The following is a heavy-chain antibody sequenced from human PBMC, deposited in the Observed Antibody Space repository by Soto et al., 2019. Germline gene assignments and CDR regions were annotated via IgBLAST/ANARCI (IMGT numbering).Heavy chain of an antibody. V-gene: IGHV1-3*01. D-gene: IGHD1-26*01. Sequence: ASVKVSCKASGYTFTXYAMHWGRQAPGQRLEWMGWINAGNGNTKYSQKFQGRVTITRDTSASTAYMELSSLRSEDTAVYYCARGGSYILGASDIWGQGTMVTVSS. CDR1: GYTFTXYA. CDR3: ARGGSYILGASDI. CDR2: INAGNGNT. J-gene: IGHJ3*02.